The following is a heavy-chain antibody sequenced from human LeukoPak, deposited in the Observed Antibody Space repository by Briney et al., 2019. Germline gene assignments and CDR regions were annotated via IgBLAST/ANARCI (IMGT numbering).Heavy chain of an antibody. V-gene: IGHV3-21*01. J-gene: IGHJ6*03. CDR2: ISSSSSYI. D-gene: IGHD4-17*01. CDR1: GFTFSSRDW. Sequence: GGSLRLSCVASGFTFSSRDWMTWVRQAPGTGLEWVSSISSSSSYIYYGDSVKGRFTISRDNAKNSLYLQMNSLRADDTAVYFCARALTVTKRSYFYYMDVWGEGTTVTVSS. CDR3: ARALTVTKRSYFYYMDV.